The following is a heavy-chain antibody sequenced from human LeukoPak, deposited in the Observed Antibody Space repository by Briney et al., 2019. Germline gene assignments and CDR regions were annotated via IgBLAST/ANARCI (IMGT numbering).Heavy chain of an antibody. Sequence: SETLSLTCAVYGRSFNGYYWNWIRQPPGKGLEWIGEINHGGSTNYNPSLKSRVTISVDTSKNQFSLKLTSVTDAGTAVYYCAARYYNYGMDVWGQGATVTVSS. CDR1: GRSFNGYY. V-gene: IGHV4-34*01. CDR2: INHGGST. J-gene: IGHJ6*02. CDR3: AARYYNYGMDV.